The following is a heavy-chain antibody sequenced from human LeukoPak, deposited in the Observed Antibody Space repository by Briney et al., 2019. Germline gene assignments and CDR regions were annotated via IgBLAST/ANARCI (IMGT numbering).Heavy chain of an antibody. J-gene: IGHJ6*03. Sequence: PSETLCLTCTVSGGSISNYYWSWIRQPAGKGLEWIGRIYASGTTNYNPSLKSRVTISEDKSKNQFSLKLTSVTAADTAVYYCARDSPYYYCYYMDVWGNGTTVTVSS. V-gene: IGHV4-4*07. CDR3: ARDSPYYYCYYMDV. CDR1: GGSISNYY. CDR2: IYASGTT.